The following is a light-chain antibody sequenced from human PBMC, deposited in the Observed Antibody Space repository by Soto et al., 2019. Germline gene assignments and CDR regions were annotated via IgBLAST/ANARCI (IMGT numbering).Light chain of an antibody. CDR2: GAS. CDR3: QQYGSSPPLT. CDR1: QSISSSY. Sequence: EFVLTQSPGTLSLSPGERATLSCRASQSISSSYLAWYQQKPGQAPRILIHGASTRPTGIPDRFSGSGSGTDFTLTISRLEPEDFVVYYCQQYGSSPPLTFGGGTKVEIK. J-gene: IGKJ4*01. V-gene: IGKV3-20*01.